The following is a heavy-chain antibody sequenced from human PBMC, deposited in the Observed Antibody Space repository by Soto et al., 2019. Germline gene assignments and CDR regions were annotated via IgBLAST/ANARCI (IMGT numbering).Heavy chain of an antibody. D-gene: IGHD3-10*01. J-gene: IGHJ4*02. CDR3: ASLDYGSGN. CDR1: GFTFSSYA. V-gene: IGHV3-30-3*01. CDR2: ISYDGSNK. Sequence: QVQLVESGGGVVQPGRSLRLSCAASGFTFSSYAMHWVRQAPGKGLEWVAVISYDGSNKYYADSVKGRFTISRDNSKNTLYLQMNSLRAEDTAVYYCASLDYGSGNWGQGTLVTVST.